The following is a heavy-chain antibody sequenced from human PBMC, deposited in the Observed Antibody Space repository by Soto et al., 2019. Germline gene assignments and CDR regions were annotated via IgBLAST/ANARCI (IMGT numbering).Heavy chain of an antibody. CDR3: ARGVYDFWSGHPKGLDY. V-gene: IGHV3-73*01. D-gene: IGHD3-3*01. CDR2: IRSKANSYAT. CDR1: GFTFSGSA. Sequence: GGSLRLSCAASGFTFSGSAMHWVRQASGKGLEWVGRIRSKANSYATAYAVSVKGRFTTSRDDSRNTAYLQMNSLKTEDTAVYYCARGVYDFWSGHPKGLDYWGQGTVVTVSS. J-gene: IGHJ4*02.